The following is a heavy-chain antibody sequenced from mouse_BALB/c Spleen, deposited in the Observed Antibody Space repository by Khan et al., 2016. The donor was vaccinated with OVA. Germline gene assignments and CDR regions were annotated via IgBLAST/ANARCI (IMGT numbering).Heavy chain of an antibody. CDR2: IIPSTVYT. Sequence: QVQLKQSGAELARPGASVKMSCKASGYTFTSYTMNWVKQRPGQGLEWIGDIIPSTVYTNYNQKFKDKATLTADKSSSTAYMQLSSLTSEDSAVYSCAKDFHYYGSRGAMDNWGQGTLVTVSA. D-gene: IGHD1-1*01. CDR1: GYTFTSYT. V-gene: IGHV1-4*01. CDR3: AKDFHYYGSRGAMDN. J-gene: IGHJ4*01.